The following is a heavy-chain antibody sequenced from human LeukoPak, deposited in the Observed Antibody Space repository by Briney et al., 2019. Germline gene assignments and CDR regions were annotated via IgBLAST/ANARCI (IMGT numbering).Heavy chain of an antibody. CDR2: IYYSGST. J-gene: IGHJ5*02. Sequence: WVRQPPGKGLEWIGSIYYSGSTYYNPSLKSRVTISVDTSKNQFSLKLSSVTAANTAVYYCARVSRGGRGVGWFDPWGQGTLVTVSS. V-gene: IGHV4-39*01. CDR3: ARVSRGGRGVGWFDP. D-gene: IGHD3-10*01.